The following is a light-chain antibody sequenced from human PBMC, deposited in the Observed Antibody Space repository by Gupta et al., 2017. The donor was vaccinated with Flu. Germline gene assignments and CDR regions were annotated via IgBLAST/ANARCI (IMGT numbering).Light chain of an antibody. Sequence: GGNNIGSKAVHWYQQKPGQAPVLIVNDDSDRPSGIPERFSGSNSGNTATLTITRVEAGDEADYYGQVWDSSSDHVVFGGGTKLTVL. CDR1: NIGSKA. CDR3: QVWDSSSDHVV. CDR2: DDS. J-gene: IGLJ2*01. V-gene: IGLV3-21*02.